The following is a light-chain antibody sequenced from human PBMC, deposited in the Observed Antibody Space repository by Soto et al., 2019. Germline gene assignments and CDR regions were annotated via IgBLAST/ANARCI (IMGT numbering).Light chain of an antibody. Sequence: NFMLTQPHSVSESPVKTVTISCTRSSGSIASNHVQWYQQRPGSAPTTVIYEDNQRPSGVPDRFSGSIDSSSNSASLTISGLKTEDEADYYCQSYDSSNRVVFGGGTKLTVL. V-gene: IGLV6-57*04. CDR3: QSYDSSNRVV. CDR2: EDN. CDR1: SGSIASNH. J-gene: IGLJ2*01.